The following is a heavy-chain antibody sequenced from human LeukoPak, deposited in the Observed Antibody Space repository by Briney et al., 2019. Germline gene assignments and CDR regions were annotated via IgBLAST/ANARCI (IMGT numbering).Heavy chain of an antibody. CDR1: GGSFSGYY. CDR3: ARAGLTVYYYYYYMDV. J-gene: IGHJ6*03. V-gene: IGHV4-34*01. Sequence: SETLPLTCAVYGGSFSGYYWSWIRQPPGKGLEWIGEINHSGSTNYNPSLKSRVTISVDTSKNQFSLKLSSVTAADTAVYYCARAGLTVYYYYYYMDVWGKGTTVTVSS. CDR2: INHSGST. D-gene: IGHD4-11*01.